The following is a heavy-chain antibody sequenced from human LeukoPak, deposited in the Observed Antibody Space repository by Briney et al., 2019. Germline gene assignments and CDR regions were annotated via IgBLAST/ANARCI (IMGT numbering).Heavy chain of an antibody. CDR3: AKELTTERTPGVDS. Sequence: ASVKVSCKASGYTFTSYYMHWVRQAPGQGLEWMGIINPSGGSTSYAQKFQGRVTMTRDTSTSTVYMEPSSLRSEDTAVYFCAKELTTERTPGVDSWGQGTLVTVSS. J-gene: IGHJ4*02. V-gene: IGHV1-46*01. CDR2: INPSGGST. D-gene: IGHD4-17*01. CDR1: GYTFTSYY.